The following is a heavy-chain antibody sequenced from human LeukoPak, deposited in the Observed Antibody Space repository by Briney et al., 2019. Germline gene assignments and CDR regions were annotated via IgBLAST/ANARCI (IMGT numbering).Heavy chain of an antibody. CDR2: INHGGST. CDR1: GGSFSGYY. J-gene: IGHJ4*02. D-gene: IGHD6-13*01. V-gene: IGHV4-34*01. Sequence: SETLSLTCAVYGGSFSGYYWSWIRQPPGKGLEWIGEINHGGSTNYNPSLKSRVTISVDTSKNQFSLKLSSVTAADTAVYYCARGSSWYLVYFDYWGQGTLVTVSS. CDR3: ARGSSWYLVYFDY.